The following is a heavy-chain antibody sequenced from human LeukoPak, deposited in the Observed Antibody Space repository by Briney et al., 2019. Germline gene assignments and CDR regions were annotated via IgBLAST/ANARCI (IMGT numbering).Heavy chain of an antibody. CDR3: ARESRAARNPIDY. J-gene: IGHJ4*02. V-gene: IGHV4-61*01. CDR1: GGSVSSGSYY. Sequence: SETLSLTCTVSGGSVSSGSYYWSWIRQPPGKGLGWIGYIYYSGSTNYNPSLKSRVTISVDTSKNQFSLKLSSVTAADTAVYYCARESRAARNPIDYWGQGTLVTVSS. D-gene: IGHD6-6*01. CDR2: IYYSGST.